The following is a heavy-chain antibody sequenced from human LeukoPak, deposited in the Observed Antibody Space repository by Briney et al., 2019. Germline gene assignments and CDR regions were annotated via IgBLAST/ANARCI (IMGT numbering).Heavy chain of an antibody. D-gene: IGHD3-22*01. CDR3: ARASYSYDISGWVPFDY. V-gene: IGHV4-61*02. CDR1: GGSISSSSYY. Sequence: SETLSLTCTVSGGSISSSSYYWSWTRQPAGKGLEWIGRIYTSGSTTYNPSLKSRVTISGDTSENQFSLRLSSVTAADTAVYYCARASYSYDISGWVPFDYWGQGTLVTVSS. J-gene: IGHJ4*02. CDR2: IYTSGST.